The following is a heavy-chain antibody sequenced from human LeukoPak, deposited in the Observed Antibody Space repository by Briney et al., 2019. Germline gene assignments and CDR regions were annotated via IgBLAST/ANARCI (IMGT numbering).Heavy chain of an antibody. D-gene: IGHD6-19*01. Sequence: GRSLRLSCGASGFTFSSFGMHWVRQAPGKGLEWVAVISYDGSNKHYADSVKGRFTISRDNSKNTLYLQMNSLRAEDTAVYYCAKGDGGGWYKEPGYYFDYWGQGTLVTVSS. V-gene: IGHV3-30*18. CDR1: GFTFSSFG. CDR2: ISYDGSNK. J-gene: IGHJ4*02. CDR3: AKGDGGGWYKEPGYYFDY.